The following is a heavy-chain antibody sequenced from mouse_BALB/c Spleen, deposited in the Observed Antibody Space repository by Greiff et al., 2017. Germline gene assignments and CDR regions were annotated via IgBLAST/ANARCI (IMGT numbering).Heavy chain of an antibody. CDR2: ISSGGSYT. Sequence: EVLLVESGGGLVKPGGSLKLSCAASGFTFSSYTMSWVRQTPEKRLEWVATISSGGSYTYYPDSVKGRVTISRDNAKNTLYLQMSSLKSEDTAMYYCTRGDSSDVWGAGTTVTVSS. CDR1: GFTFSSYT. J-gene: IGHJ1*01. CDR3: TRGDSSDV. V-gene: IGHV5-6-4*01.